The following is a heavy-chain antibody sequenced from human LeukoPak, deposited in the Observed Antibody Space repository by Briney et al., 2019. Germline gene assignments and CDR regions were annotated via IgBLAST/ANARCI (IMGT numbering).Heavy chain of an antibody. J-gene: IGHJ4*01. Sequence: GGSLRLSCAASGFTFSTYSMNWVRQAPGKGLEWLSYISGRSDTKYYADSVKGRFFISRDNGKNSLYLQANSLRTEDTAVYYCVRDLGYNYGLFDYWGHGILVTVSS. V-gene: IGHV3-48*01. CDR2: ISGRSDTK. CDR1: GFTFSTYS. CDR3: VRDLGYNYGLFDY. D-gene: IGHD5-18*01.